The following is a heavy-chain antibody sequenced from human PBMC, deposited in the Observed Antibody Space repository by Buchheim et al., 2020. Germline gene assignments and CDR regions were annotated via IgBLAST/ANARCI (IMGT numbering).Heavy chain of an antibody. CDR2: ISSSSSYI. D-gene: IGHD3-10*01. V-gene: IGHV3-21*01. J-gene: IGHJ6*02. Sequence: EVQLVESGGGLVKPGGSLRLSCAASGFTFSSYSMNWVRQAPGKGLEWVSSISSSSSYIYYADSVKGRFTISRDNAKNSLYLQMNSLRAEDTAVYYCARDLATNYGSGSYYPGFYYYYGMDAWGQGTT. CDR1: GFTFSSYS. CDR3: ARDLATNYGSGSYYPGFYYYYGMDA.